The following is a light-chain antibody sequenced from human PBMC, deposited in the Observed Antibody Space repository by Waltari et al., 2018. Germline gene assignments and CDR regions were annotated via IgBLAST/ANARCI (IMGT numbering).Light chain of an antibody. CDR2: GKS. CDR1: SLRSYY. J-gene: IGLJ2*01. CDR3: SSRDSSGNHVL. Sequence: SSELTQDPDVSVALGQTVRITGQGVSLRSYYGSWYQQKPGQAPVLVMYGKSSRPSGIPGRFAGSSSGNTAALTITGAQAEDEADYYCSSRDSSGNHVLFGGGTKLTVL. V-gene: IGLV3-19*01.